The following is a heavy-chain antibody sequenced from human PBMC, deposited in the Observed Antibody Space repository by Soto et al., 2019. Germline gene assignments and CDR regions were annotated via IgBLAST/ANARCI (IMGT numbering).Heavy chain of an antibody. CDR2: INPSIGTT. V-gene: IGHV1-46*01. Sequence: ASVKVSCKASGYTFTSQNMHWVRQAPGQGLEWMGVINPSIGTTTYAQKLQGRVTMTTDTSTSTAYMELRSLRSDDTAVYYCARDMLRCTGTTRGYYYYGMDVWSQGTTVTVSS. D-gene: IGHD1-7*01. J-gene: IGHJ6*02. CDR3: ARDMLRCTGTTRGYYYYGMDV. CDR1: GYTFTSQN.